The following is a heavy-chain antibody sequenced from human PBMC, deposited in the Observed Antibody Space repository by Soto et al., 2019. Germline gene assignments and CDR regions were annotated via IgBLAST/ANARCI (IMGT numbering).Heavy chain of an antibody. CDR3: ARAPSSSSVYYYYYGMDV. CDR2: IWYDGTNR. Sequence: QVQLVESGGGVVQPGRSLRLSCSASGFSFSSYGMYWVRQAPGRGLEWVAVIWYDGTNRHYADSVKGRFTISRDNSEDRLYLQMNSLRVEDTAVYYCARAPSSSSVYYYYYGMDVWGQGTTVTVSS. V-gene: IGHV3-33*01. J-gene: IGHJ6*02. CDR1: GFSFSSYG. D-gene: IGHD6-6*01.